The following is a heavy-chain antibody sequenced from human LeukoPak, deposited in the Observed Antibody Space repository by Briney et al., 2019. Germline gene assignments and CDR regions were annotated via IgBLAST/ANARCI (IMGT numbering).Heavy chain of an antibody. CDR3: ASRIYAAAGTGNWFDP. CDR2: IYYSGST. Sequence: PSETLSLTCTVSGASISSSSYYWAWIRQPPGKGLEWIGSIYYSGSTYYNPSLKSRFTISVDTSNNQFSLKLSSVTAADTAVYYCASRIYAAAGTGNWFDPWGQGTLVTVSS. V-gene: IGHV4-39*01. J-gene: IGHJ5*02. D-gene: IGHD6-13*01. CDR1: GASISSSSYY.